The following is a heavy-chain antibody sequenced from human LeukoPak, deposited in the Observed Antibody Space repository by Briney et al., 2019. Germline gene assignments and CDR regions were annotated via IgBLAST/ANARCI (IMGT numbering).Heavy chain of an antibody. CDR3: ARQTGSGLFILP. CDR1: GGSVSSSSYY. Sequence: SETLSLTCTVSGGSVSSSSYYWGWIRQPPGKGLEWIGSIYYSGNTYYNASLKSQVSISIDTSKNQFSLRLTSVTAADTAVYYCARQTGSGLFILPGGQGTLVTVSS. CDR2: IYYSGNT. J-gene: IGHJ4*02. D-gene: IGHD3/OR15-3a*01. V-gene: IGHV4-39*01.